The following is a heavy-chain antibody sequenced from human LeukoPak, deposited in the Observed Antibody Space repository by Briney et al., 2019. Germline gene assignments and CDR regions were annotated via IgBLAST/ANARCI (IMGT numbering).Heavy chain of an antibody. J-gene: IGHJ4*02. D-gene: IGHD1-26*01. CDR2: IDSAARST. CDR1: GFTLSSYW. Sequence: PGGSLRLSCAASGFTLSSYWMHWVRQVPGKGLVWVSRIDSAARSTTYADSVKGRFTSSRDNAKNTLYLQMNSLRAEDTAVYYCVRGGSGSYSPFDYWGQGTLVTVSS. CDR3: VRGGSGSYSPFDY. V-gene: IGHV3-74*03.